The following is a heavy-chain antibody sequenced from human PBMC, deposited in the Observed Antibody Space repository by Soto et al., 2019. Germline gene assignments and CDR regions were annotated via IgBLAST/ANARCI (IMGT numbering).Heavy chain of an antibody. Sequence: QLHLQESGPGLVRPSETLSLTCTVSGGSINAFAYYWGWIRQPPGKGPEWIGTVYHNENPYYNPSLKSRVTISVDTAKNQFSLNVRSVTAADTAIYFCARRERYYGCPGWFDPWGQGALVTVSS. J-gene: IGHJ5*02. V-gene: IGHV4-39*01. CDR1: GGSINAFAYY. D-gene: IGHD3-16*01. CDR3: ARRERYYGCPGWFDP. CDR2: VYHNENP.